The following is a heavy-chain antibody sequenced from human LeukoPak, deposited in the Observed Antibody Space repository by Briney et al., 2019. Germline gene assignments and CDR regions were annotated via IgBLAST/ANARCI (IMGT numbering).Heavy chain of an antibody. V-gene: IGHV5-51*01. CDR2: IFPGDSHV. D-gene: IGHD3-10*01. Sequence: GESLKISCNSSGYXFTTYWICWVRQMPGKGLEWMGIIFPGDSHVRYSPSFQGQVTISADKSISTAYLQWSSLKASDTAIYYCARQKGMLRFGELSSNDYYYYGMDVWGQGTTVTVSS. CDR3: ARQKGMLRFGELSSNDYYYYGMDV. CDR1: GYXFTTYW. J-gene: IGHJ6*02.